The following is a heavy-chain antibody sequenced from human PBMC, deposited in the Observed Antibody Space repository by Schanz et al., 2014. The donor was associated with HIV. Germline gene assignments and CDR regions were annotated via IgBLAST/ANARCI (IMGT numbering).Heavy chain of an antibody. CDR1: GSSVTYFY. V-gene: IGHV4-34*02. Sequence: QVQLQQWGAGLLKPSETLSLTCAVYGSSVTYFYWTWIRQSPGKGLEWIAEVNHSGDTNYNPSLKSRVTISVDTSKTQFSLRLNSVPAADTAVYYCARTPYYFDYWGQGTLVTVSS. CDR2: VNHSGDT. J-gene: IGHJ4*02. CDR3: ARTPYYFDY.